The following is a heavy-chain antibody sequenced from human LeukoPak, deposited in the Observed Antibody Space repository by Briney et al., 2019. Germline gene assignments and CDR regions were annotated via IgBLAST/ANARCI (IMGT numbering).Heavy chain of an antibody. V-gene: IGHV3-33*01. Sequence: PGGSLRLSCAASGFTFSSYGMHWVRQAPGKGLEWVAVIWYDGSNKYYADSVKGRFTISRDNSKNTLYLQMNSLRAEDTAVYYCARVTVTTETYYYYYMDVRGKGTTVTVSS. CDR3: ARVTVTTETYYYYYMDV. J-gene: IGHJ6*03. D-gene: IGHD4-17*01. CDR2: IWYDGSNK. CDR1: GFTFSSYG.